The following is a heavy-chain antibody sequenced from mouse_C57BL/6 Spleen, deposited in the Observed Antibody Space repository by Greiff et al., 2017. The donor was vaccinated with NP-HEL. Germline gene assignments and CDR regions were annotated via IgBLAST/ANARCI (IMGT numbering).Heavy chain of an antibody. V-gene: IGHV6-6*01. D-gene: IGHD2-5*01. CDR2: IRNKANNHAT. CDR3: TREGRRYSNPFWYFDV. CDR1: GFTFSDAW. J-gene: IGHJ1*03. Sequence: EVKLVESGGGLVQPGGSMKLSCAASGFTFSDAWMDWVRQSPEKGLEWVAEIRNKANNHATYYAESVKGRFTISRDDSKSSVYLQMNSLRAEDTGIYYCTREGRRYSNPFWYFDVWGTGTTVTVSS.